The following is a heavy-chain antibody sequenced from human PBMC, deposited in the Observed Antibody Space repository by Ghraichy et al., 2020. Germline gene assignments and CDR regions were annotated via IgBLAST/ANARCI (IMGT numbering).Heavy chain of an antibody. Sequence: SQTLSLTCTVSGGSIDTYYWNWIRQPPGKGLEWIGYIYYSGRTNYNPSLRSRVTISLDTSNNQFSLRLSSVTAADTALYYCARALAGSLLTFDFWGQGTLVTVSS. D-gene: IGHD1-26*01. CDR3: ARALAGSLLTFDF. CDR1: GGSIDTYY. CDR2: IYYSGRT. J-gene: IGHJ4*02. V-gene: IGHV4-59*01.